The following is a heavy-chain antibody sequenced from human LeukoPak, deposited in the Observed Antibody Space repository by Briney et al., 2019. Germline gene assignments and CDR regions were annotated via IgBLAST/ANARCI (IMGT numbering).Heavy chain of an antibody. CDR2: ISGSGGST. V-gene: IGHV3-23*01. J-gene: IGHJ4*02. CDR1: GFTFSSYG. D-gene: IGHD3-10*01. CDR3: AKGDYSGSGSYYN. Sequence: GGSLRPSCAASGFTFSSYGMSWVRQAPGKGLEWVSAISGSGGSTYYADSVKGRFTISRDNSKNTLYLQMNSLRAEDTAVYYCAKGDYSGSGSYYNWGQGTLVTVSS.